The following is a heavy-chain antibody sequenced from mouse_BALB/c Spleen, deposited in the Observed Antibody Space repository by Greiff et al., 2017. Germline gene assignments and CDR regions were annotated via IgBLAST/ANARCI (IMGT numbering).Heavy chain of an antibody. V-gene: IGHV3-5*02. J-gene: IGHJ2*01. CDR2: IYYSGTI. D-gene: IGHD4-1*01. CDR1: GISITTGNYR. Sequence: EVKLVESGPGLVKPSQTVSLTCTVTGISITTGNYRWSWIRQFPGNKLEWIGYIYYSGTITYNPSLTSRTTITRDTSKNQFFLEMNSLTAEDTATYYCARDDWDGPFDYWGQGTTLTVSS. CDR3: ARDDWDGPFDY.